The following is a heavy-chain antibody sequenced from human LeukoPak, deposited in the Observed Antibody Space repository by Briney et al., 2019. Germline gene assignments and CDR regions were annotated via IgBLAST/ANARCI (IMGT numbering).Heavy chain of an antibody. Sequence: PSETLSLTCAVSGGSFSGYYWSWIRQPPGKGLEWIGEINHSGSTNYNPSLKSRVTISVDTSKNQFSLKLSSVTAADTAVYYCARSLGSSGWYRYWGQGTLVTVSS. CDR1: GGSFSGYY. CDR2: INHSGST. CDR3: ARSLGSSGWYRY. D-gene: IGHD6-19*01. J-gene: IGHJ4*02. V-gene: IGHV4-34*01.